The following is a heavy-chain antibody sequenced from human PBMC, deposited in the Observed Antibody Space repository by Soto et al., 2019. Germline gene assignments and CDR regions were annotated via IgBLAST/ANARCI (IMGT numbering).Heavy chain of an antibody. CDR1: GGSFSGYY. D-gene: IGHD1-26*01. Sequence: SETLSLTCAVYGGSFSGYYWSWIRQPPGKGLEWIGEINHSGSTNYNPSLKSRVTISVDTSKNQFSLKLSSVTAADTAVYYCVRGKWEDYVYWGQGTLVTVSA. CDR2: INHSGST. V-gene: IGHV4-34*01. CDR3: VRGKWEDYVY. J-gene: IGHJ4*02.